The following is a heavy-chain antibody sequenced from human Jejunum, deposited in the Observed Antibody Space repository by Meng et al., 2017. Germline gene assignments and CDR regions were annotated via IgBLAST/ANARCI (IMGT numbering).Heavy chain of an antibody. D-gene: IGHD4-17*01. J-gene: IGHJ5*01. CDR2: IYAGGTT. CDR1: GFTVSSSY. CDR3: ARAYGDNRIGS. Sequence: AQWVESGGGLGQPGGALSLSCVASGFTVSSSYMSWVRQAPGKGLEWVSVIYAGGTTVYADSVKGRFTISRDSSRNTLYLQMNSLRTEDTAVYYCARAYGDNRIGSWGQGTLVTVSS. V-gene: IGHV3-66*02.